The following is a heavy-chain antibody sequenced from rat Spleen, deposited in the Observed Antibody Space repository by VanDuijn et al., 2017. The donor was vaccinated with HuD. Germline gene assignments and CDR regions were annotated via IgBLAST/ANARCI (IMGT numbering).Heavy chain of an antibody. D-gene: IGHD1-11*01. CDR1: GFTFSDYG. V-gene: IGHV5-29*01. CDR3: ARRYDFDY. Sequence: EVQMVESGGGLVQPGRSLKLSCAASGFTFSDYGMAWVRQAPTEGLEWVATITFDGTSTYYRDSVKGRFTISRDNAKNTLYLQMDSLRSEDTATYYCARRYDFDYWGQGVMVTVSS. CDR2: ITFDGTST. J-gene: IGHJ2*01.